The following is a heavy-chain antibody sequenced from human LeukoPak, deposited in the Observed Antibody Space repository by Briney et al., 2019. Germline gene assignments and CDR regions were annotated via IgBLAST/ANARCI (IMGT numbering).Heavy chain of an antibody. J-gene: IGHJ4*02. V-gene: IGHV3-48*03. CDR3: ATTLCGGDCYSLDY. Sequence: HSGGSLRLSCAASGFTFSSYEMNWVRQAPGKGLEWVSYISSSGSTIYYADSVKGRFTISRDNSKNTLYLQMNSLRAEDTAVYYCATTLCGGDCYSLDYWGQGTLVTVSS. D-gene: IGHD2-21*02. CDR1: GFTFSSYE. CDR2: ISSSGSTI.